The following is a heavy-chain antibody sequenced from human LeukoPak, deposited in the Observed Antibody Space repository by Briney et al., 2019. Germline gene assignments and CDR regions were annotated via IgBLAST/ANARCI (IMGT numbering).Heavy chain of an antibody. V-gene: IGHV3-7*05. J-gene: IGHJ4*02. CDR3: AKEGTITAYNFDY. D-gene: IGHD5-12*01. CDR2: IKGDESEK. Sequence: PGGSLRLSCAASGLTFSSFYMSWVRQAPGKGLEWVANIKGDESEKYYVDSVKGRFTISRDNAKNSLYLQMNSLRAEDTAVYYCAKEGTITAYNFDYWGQGTLVAVSS. CDR1: GLTFSSFY.